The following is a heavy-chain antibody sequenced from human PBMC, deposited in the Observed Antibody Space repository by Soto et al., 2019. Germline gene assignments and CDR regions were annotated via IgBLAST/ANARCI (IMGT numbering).Heavy chain of an antibody. Sequence: PSETLSLTCIVSGGSISSYYWSWIRQPPGKGLEWIGYIYYSGSTNYNPSLKSRVTISVDTSKNQFSLKLSSVTAADTAVYYCARAVQSWFDPWGQGTLVTVSS. V-gene: IGHV4-59*01. CDR3: ARAVQSWFDP. J-gene: IGHJ5*02. CDR2: IYYSGST. CDR1: GGSISSYY.